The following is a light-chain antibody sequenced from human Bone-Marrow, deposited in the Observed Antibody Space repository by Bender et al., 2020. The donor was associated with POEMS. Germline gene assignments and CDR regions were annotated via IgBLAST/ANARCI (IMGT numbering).Light chain of an antibody. J-gene: IGLJ3*02. Sequence: QSALTQPASVSGSPGQSITIPCTGTSSDVGTYNYVSWYQQHPGKVPKLMIYDVSDRPSGVSNRFSGSKSGNTASLTISGLQAEDEADYYCSSYTSSRTWVFGGGTKLTVL. V-gene: IGLV2-14*03. CDR2: DVS. CDR3: SSYTSSRTWV. CDR1: SSDVGTYNY.